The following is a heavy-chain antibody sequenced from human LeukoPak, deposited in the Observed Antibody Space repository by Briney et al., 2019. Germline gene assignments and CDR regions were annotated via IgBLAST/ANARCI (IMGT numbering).Heavy chain of an antibody. V-gene: IGHV3-48*03. D-gene: IGHD2-2*01. CDR3: ASAGRCSSTSCYAEFDY. CDR1: GFTFSSYE. CDR2: ISSSGSTI. Sequence: GGSLRLSCAASGFTFSSYEMNWVRQAPGKGLEWVSYISSSGSTIYYADSVKGRFTISRDNSKNTLYLQMNSLRAEDTAVYYCASAGRCSSTSCYAEFDYWGQGTLVTVSS. J-gene: IGHJ4*02.